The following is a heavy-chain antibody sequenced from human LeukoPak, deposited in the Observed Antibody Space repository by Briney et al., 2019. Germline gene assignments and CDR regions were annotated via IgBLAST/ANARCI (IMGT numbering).Heavy chain of an antibody. V-gene: IGHV3-11*01. CDR2: ISSSGSTI. D-gene: IGHD6-19*01. Sequence: GGSLRLSCAASGFTFSDYYMSWIRQAPGKGLEWVSYISSSGSTIYYADSVKGRFTISRDNAKNSLYLQMNSLRAEDTAVYYCASGVPHIAVADNFDYWGQGTLVTVSS. J-gene: IGHJ4*02. CDR3: ASGVPHIAVADNFDY. CDR1: GFTFSDYY.